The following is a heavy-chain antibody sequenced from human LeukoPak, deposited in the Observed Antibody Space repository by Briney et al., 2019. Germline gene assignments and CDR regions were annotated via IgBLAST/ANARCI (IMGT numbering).Heavy chain of an antibody. CDR1: GFTFDDYA. V-gene: IGHV3-21*04. Sequence: GGSLRLSCAASGFTFDDYAMHWVRQAPGKGLEWVSSISSSSSYIYYADSVKGRFTISRDNAKNSLYLQMNSLRAEDTAVYYCARYRRSGYFDYWGQGTLVTVSS. D-gene: IGHD3-22*01. CDR2: ISSSSSYI. CDR3: ARYRRSGYFDY. J-gene: IGHJ4*02.